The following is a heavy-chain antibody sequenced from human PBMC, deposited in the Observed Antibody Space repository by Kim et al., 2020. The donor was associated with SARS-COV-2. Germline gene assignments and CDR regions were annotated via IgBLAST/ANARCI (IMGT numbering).Heavy chain of an antibody. Sequence: SETLSLTCIVSGGSISSSTSYCGWIRQSPGKGLEWIATISYSGSTYYNPSLKSRVTISADTSKNKFSLKLSSLTAADTSVYYCARHCTKYSSSSSFFDYWGLGTLVTVSS. CDR2: ISYSGST. V-gene: IGHV4-39*01. D-gene: IGHD6-6*01. J-gene: IGHJ4*02. CDR3: ARHCTKYSSSSSFFDY. CDR1: GGSISSSTSY.